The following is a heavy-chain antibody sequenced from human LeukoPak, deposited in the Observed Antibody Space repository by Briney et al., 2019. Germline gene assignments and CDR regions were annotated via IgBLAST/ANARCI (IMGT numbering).Heavy chain of an antibody. Sequence: SETLSLTCAVSGGSFRGYYWNWFRQPPGKGLEWIGEINNSGGTNYNPSLKSRVTISGDTSTNQFSLKVNSVTAADTAVYYCARAISGSTTWGQGTLITVSS. J-gene: IGHJ5*02. D-gene: IGHD3-10*01. CDR2: INNSGGT. V-gene: IGHV4-34*01. CDR3: ARAISGSTT. CDR1: GGSFRGYY.